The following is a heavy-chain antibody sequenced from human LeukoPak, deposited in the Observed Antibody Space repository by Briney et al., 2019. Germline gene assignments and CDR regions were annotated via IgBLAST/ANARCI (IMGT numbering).Heavy chain of an antibody. J-gene: IGHJ4*02. CDR1: GGSISSYY. Sequence: PSETLSLTCTVSGGSISSYYWSWIRQPPGKGLEWIGYIYYSGSTNYNPSLKSRVTISVDTSKNQFSLKLSSVTAADTAVYYCARDAGYCSSTSCSDYWGQGTLVTVSS. CDR3: ARDAGYCSSTSCSDY. CDR2: IYYSGST. V-gene: IGHV4-59*01. D-gene: IGHD2-2*01.